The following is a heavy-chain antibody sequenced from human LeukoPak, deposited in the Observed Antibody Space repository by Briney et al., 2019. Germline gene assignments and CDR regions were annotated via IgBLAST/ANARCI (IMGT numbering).Heavy chain of an antibody. CDR3: AREGYSYGPYYYGMDV. D-gene: IGHD5-18*01. CDR2: IYTSGST. V-gene: IGHV4-4*07. J-gene: IGHJ6*02. Sequence: SETLSLTCTVSGGSISSYYWSWIRQPAGKGLEWIGRIYTSGSTNYNPSLKSRVTISVDTSKNQFSLKLSFVTAADTAVYYCAREGYSYGPYYYGMDVWGQGTTVTVSS. CDR1: GGSISSYY.